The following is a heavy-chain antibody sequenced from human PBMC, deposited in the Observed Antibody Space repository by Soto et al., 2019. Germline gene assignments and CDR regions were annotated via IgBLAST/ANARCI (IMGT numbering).Heavy chain of an antibody. Sequence: QVQLQESGPGLVKPSQTLSLTCTVSGGSISTGGYYWTWIRQHPGKGLEWIGYIYYSGSTYYNPFLKSRVTNSVDTSKNQFSLKLSSVTAADTAVYYCARGLSVTLCDMWGQGTLVTVSS. CDR3: ARGLSVTLCDM. D-gene: IGHD4-17*01. CDR1: GGSISTGGYY. V-gene: IGHV4-31*03. J-gene: IGHJ4*02. CDR2: IYYSGST.